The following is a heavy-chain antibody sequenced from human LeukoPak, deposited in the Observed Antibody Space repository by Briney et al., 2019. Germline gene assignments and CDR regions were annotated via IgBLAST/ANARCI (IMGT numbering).Heavy chain of an antibody. CDR3: ASWSRVGASSY. J-gene: IGHJ4*02. CDR2: IYSGGST. D-gene: IGHD1-26*01. V-gene: IGHV3-53*01. Sequence: PGGSLRLSCAASGFTVSSNYMSWVRQAPGKGLEWVSVIYSGGSTYYADSVKGRFTISRDNSKNTLYLQMNSLRAEDTAVYYCASWSRVGASSYWGQGTLVTVSS. CDR1: GFTVSSNY.